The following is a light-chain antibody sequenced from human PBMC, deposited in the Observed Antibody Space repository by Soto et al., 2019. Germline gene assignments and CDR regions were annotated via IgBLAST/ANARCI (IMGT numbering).Light chain of an antibody. J-gene: IGKJ3*01. CDR2: WAS. CDR3: QQYYSTPFT. V-gene: IGKV4-1*01. CDR1: QSVFYSSDNKNY. Sequence: DIVMTQSPDSLAVSLGERATINCKSSQSVFYSSDNKNYLAWYQQKPGQPPKLLIYWASTRESGVPARFSGSGSGTDFTLTISSLQAEDVAVYYCQQYYSTPFTFGPGTKVDIK.